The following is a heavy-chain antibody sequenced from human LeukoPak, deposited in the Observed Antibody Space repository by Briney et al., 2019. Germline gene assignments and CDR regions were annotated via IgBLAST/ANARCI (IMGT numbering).Heavy chain of an antibody. CDR3: ARVPRGGNLPRFDY. CDR1: GYTFTGYY. CDR2: INPNSGGT. Sequence: ASVKVSCKASGYTFTGYYMHWVRQAPGRGLEWMGWINPNSGGTNYAQKFQGRVTMTRDTSISTAYMELSRLRSDDTAVYYCARVPRGGNLPRFDYWGQGTLVTVSS. J-gene: IGHJ4*02. V-gene: IGHV1-2*02. D-gene: IGHD4-23*01.